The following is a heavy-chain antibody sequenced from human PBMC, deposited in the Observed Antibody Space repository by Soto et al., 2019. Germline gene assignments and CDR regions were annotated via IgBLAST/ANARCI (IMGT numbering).Heavy chain of an antibody. V-gene: IGHV3-11*03. CDR1: GLTFSDYY. Sequence: GGSLRLSCAASGLTFSDYYMNWIRQAPGKGLEWVSYISNSRSFSNYADSVKGRFTISRDNAKSSLYLQMNSLRAEDTAVYYCVRGLSGSYLAPLWYWGQGTLVTVSS. CDR3: VRGLSGSYLAPLWY. CDR2: ISNSRSFS. J-gene: IGHJ4*02. D-gene: IGHD1-26*01.